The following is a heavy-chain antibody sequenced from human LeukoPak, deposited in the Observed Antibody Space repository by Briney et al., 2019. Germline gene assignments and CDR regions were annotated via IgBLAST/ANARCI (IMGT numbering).Heavy chain of an antibody. Sequence: SGPTLVNPTQTLTLTCTFSGFSLSTSGMCVSWIRQPPGKALEWPARIDWDDDKYYSTSLKTRLTISKDTSKNQVVLTMTNMDPVDTATYYCARISSGRGSGSYWGFDYWGQGTLVTVSS. CDR3: ARISSGRGSGSYWGFDY. CDR2: IDWDDDK. V-gene: IGHV2-70*11. D-gene: IGHD3-10*01. J-gene: IGHJ4*02. CDR1: GFSLSTSGMC.